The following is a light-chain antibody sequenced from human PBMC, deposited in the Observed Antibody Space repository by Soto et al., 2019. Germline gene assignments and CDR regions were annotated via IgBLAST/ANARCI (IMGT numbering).Light chain of an antibody. Sequence: QSVLTQPPSASGTPGQRVSFSCSGTSSNIGSNTVTWYSQFPGTAPKLLIYSNDQRPSGVTERFAGSKSGTSASLAISGLQSEDEADYYCAAWDDSLNGRVFGGGTKLPVL. J-gene: IGLJ2*01. CDR2: SND. CDR3: AAWDDSLNGRV. CDR1: SSNIGSNT. V-gene: IGLV1-44*01.